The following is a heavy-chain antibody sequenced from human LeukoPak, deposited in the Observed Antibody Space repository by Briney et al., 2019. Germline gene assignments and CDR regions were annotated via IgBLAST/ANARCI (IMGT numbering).Heavy chain of an antibody. D-gene: IGHD6-13*01. V-gene: IGHV3-23*01. CDR3: AKEFSSSWYYYFDY. CDR2: INGSGGTT. Sequence: GGSLRLSCAASEFTFSSYAMSWVRQAPGKGLEWVSAINGSGGTTYYTDSVKGRFTISRDNSKNTLYLQMNSLRAEDTAVYYCAKEFSSSWYYYFDYWGQGTLVTASS. J-gene: IGHJ4*02. CDR1: EFTFSSYA.